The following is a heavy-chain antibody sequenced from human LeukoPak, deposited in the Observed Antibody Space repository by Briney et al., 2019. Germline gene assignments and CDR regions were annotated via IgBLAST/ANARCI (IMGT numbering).Heavy chain of an antibody. D-gene: IGHD1-20*01. CDR2: ISSSGSTI. Sequence: PGGSLRLSCAASGFTFSSYEMNWVRQAPGKGLEWVSYISSSGSTIYYADSVKGRFTISRDNAKNSRYLQMNSLRAEDAAVYYCARDLGNSNDVGWFDPWGQGTLVTVSS. CDR1: GFTFSSYE. CDR3: ARDLGNSNDVGWFDP. J-gene: IGHJ5*02. V-gene: IGHV3-48*03.